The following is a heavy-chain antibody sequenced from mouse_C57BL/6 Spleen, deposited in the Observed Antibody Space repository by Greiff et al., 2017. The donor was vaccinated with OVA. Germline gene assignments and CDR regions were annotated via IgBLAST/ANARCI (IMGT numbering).Heavy chain of an antibody. CDR2: INPSSGYT. V-gene: IGHV1-4*01. J-gene: IGHJ3*01. CDR1: GYTFTSYT. D-gene: IGHD2-4*01. Sequence: VQLQHSGAELARPGASVKMSCKASGYTFTSYTMHWVKQRPGQGLEWIGYINPSSGYTKYNQKFKDKATLTADKSSSTAYMQLSSLTSEDSAVYYCASFYYDYEGFAYWGQGTLVTVSA. CDR3: ASFYYDYEGFAY.